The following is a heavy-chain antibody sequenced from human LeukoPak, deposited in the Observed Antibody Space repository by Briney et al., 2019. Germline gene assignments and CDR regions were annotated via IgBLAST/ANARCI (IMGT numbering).Heavy chain of an antibody. Sequence: GASVKVSCKASGYTFTSYDISWVRQAPGQGLEWMGWISAYNGNTNSAQKFQGRVTMTTDTSTSTVYMELRSLRSGDTAVYYCARDDCSSASCYLAYWGQGTLVTVSS. CDR2: ISAYNGNT. CDR3: ARDDCSSASCYLAY. J-gene: IGHJ4*02. D-gene: IGHD2-2*01. CDR1: GYTFTSYD. V-gene: IGHV1-18*01.